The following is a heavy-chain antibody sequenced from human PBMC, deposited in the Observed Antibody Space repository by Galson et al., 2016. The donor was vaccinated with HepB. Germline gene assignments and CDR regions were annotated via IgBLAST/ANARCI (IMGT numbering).Heavy chain of an antibody. CDR2: IDITGSGT. Sequence: SLRLSCAASEFTFSNYAMSWVRQAPGKGLEWVSYIDITGSGTYYADSVKGRFTISRDNSKNTMYLQMNYLRAEDTALYYCAKGSSSSPYDAFDIWGQGTMVTVSS. J-gene: IGHJ3*02. CDR1: EFTFSNYA. V-gene: IGHV3-23*01. CDR3: AKGSSSSPYDAFDI. D-gene: IGHD6-6*01.